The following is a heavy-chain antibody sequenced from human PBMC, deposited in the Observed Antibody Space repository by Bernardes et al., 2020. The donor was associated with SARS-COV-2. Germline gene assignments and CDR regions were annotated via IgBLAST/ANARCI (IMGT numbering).Heavy chain of an antibody. D-gene: IGHD3-10*02. CDR1: GFTFSSYG. J-gene: IGHJ1*01. CDR2: ISYDGSNK. CDR3: AKDTQKIMLGPRPAGVIQH. V-gene: IGHV3-30*18. Sequence: GGSLRLSCAASGFTFSSYGMHWVRQAPGKGLEWVAVISYDGSNKYYADSVKGRFTISRDNSKNTLYLQMNSLRAEDTAVYYCAKDTQKIMLGPRPAGVIQHWGQGTLVTVSS.